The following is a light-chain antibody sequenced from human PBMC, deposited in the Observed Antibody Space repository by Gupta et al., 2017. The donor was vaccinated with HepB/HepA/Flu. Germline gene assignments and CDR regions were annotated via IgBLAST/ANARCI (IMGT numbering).Light chain of an antibody. CDR2: GAS. CDR1: QSVSSN. V-gene: IGKV3-15*01. CDR3: QQYNNWPPNT. Sequence: EIVMTQSPATLSVSPGERATRSCRASQSVSSNLAWYQQKPGQAPRLLIYGASTRATGIPARFSGSGSGTEFTLTISSLQSEDFAVYYCQQYNNWPPNTFGQGTKVEIK. J-gene: IGKJ1*01.